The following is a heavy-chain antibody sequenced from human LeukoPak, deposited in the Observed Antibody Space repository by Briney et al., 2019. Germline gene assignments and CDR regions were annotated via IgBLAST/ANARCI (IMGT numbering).Heavy chain of an antibody. CDR1: GFTFTTYG. CDR2: IGGSGTRT. V-gene: IGHV3-23*01. D-gene: IGHD5-24*01. CDR3: AREERDGYNYYWYFDL. Sequence: GGSLRLSCSASGFTFTTYGMNWVRQAPGKGLEWVSGIGGSGTRTYYADSVKGRFTISRDNSKNTLYLQMNSLRAEDTAVYYCAREERDGYNYYWYFDLWGRGTLVTVSS. J-gene: IGHJ2*01.